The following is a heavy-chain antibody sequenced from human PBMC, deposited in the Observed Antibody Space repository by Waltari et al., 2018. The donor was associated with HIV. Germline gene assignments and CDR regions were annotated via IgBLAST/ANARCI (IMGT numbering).Heavy chain of an antibody. CDR1: YFNFDLYS. CDR2: ISRTGSAT. V-gene: IGHV3-23*01. CDR3: VTSGYNFVEYGHRLDF. J-gene: IGHJ4*02. Sequence: EVRFLESGGGLVRPGGSLRLSCTTSYFNFDLYSMTWVRQAPGRGLEWVASISRTGSATYYADVVKGRFTVSRDNSMDMLSLHITSLRVDDTAVYYCVTSGYNFVEYGHRLDFWGRGVLVTIS. D-gene: IGHD3-22*01.